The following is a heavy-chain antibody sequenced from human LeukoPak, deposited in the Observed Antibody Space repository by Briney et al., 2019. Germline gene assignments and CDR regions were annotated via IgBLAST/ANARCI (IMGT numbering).Heavy chain of an antibody. V-gene: IGHV3-33*01. J-gene: IGHJ5*02. CDR1: GFTFSSYG. D-gene: IGHD3-22*01. CDR3: ARDYYYDMGRFDP. Sequence: GGSLRLSCAASGFTFSSYGMHWVRQAPGKRLEWVAVIWYDGSNKYYADSVKGRFTISRDNSKNTLYLQMNSLRAEDTAVYYCARDYYYDMGRFDPWGQGTLVTVSS. CDR2: IWYDGSNK.